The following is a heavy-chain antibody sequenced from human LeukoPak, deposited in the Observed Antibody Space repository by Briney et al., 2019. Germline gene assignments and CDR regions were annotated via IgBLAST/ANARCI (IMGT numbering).Heavy chain of an antibody. CDR2: IIPILGIA. V-gene: IGHV1-69*04. CDR3: AREALPAAIRYYYYYGMDV. D-gene: IGHD2-2*01. CDR1: GGPFSSYA. Sequence: ASVKVSCKASGGPFSSYAISWVRQAPGQGLEWMGRIIPILGIANYAQKFQGRVTITADKSTSTAYMELSSLRSEDTAVYYCAREALPAAIRYYYYYGMDVWGQGTTVTVSS. J-gene: IGHJ6*02.